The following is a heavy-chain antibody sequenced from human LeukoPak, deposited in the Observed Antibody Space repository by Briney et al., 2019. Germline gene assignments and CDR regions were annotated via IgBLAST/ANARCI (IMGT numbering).Heavy chain of an antibody. V-gene: IGHV4-39*02. D-gene: IGHD6-19*01. CDR1: GGSISSSSYY. CDR2: IYYSGST. Sequence: PSETLSLTCTVSGGSISSSSYYWGWIRQPPGKGLEWIGSIYYSGSTYYNPSLKSRVTISVDTSKNQFSLQLNSVTPEDTAVYYCARDHLAVDLSDAFDIWGQGTMVTVSS. CDR3: ARDHLAVDLSDAFDI. J-gene: IGHJ3*02.